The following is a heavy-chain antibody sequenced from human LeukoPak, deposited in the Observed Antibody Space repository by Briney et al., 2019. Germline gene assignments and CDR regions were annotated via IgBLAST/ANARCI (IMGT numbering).Heavy chain of an antibody. Sequence: PGGSLRLSCAASGFTFSSYAMSWVRQAPGKGLEGVSAISGSGGSTYYADSVKGRFTISRDNSKNTLYLQMNSLRAEDTAVYYCAKVIRRGYDLPYYFDYWGQGTLVTVSS. CDR1: GFTFSSYA. CDR2: ISGSGGST. J-gene: IGHJ4*02. CDR3: AKVIRRGYDLPYYFDY. D-gene: IGHD5-12*01. V-gene: IGHV3-23*01.